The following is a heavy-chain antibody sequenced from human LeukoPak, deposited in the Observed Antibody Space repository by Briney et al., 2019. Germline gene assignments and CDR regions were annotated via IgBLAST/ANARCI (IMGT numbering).Heavy chain of an antibody. CDR3: ARWYGSGWYYFDY. J-gene: IGHJ4*02. Sequence: PGGSLRLSCAASGFTFSSYEMNWVRQAPGKGLEWVSYISSSGSTIYYADSVKGRFTISRDNAKNSLYLQMSSLRAEDTAVYYCARWYGSGWYYFDYWGRGTLVTVSS. CDR1: GFTFSSYE. D-gene: IGHD6-19*01. CDR2: ISSSGSTI. V-gene: IGHV3-48*03.